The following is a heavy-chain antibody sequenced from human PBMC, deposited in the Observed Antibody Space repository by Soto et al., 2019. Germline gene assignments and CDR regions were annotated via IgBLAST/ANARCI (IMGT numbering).Heavy chain of an antibody. D-gene: IGHD2-21*01. CDR2: IFSNDEK. Sequence: SGPRLVNPTETLTLTCTVSGFSLSNARMGVSWIRQPPGKALEWLAHIFSNDEKSYSTSLKRRLTISKDTSKSQVVLTMTNMDPVDTATCYCARIPGGGDGYNHALLFDYWGQGTLVTVSS. CDR1: GFSLSNARMG. CDR3: ARIPGGGDGYNHALLFDY. V-gene: IGHV2-26*01. J-gene: IGHJ4*02.